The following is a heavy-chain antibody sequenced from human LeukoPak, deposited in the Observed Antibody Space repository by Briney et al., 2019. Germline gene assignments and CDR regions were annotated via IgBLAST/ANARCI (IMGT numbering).Heavy chain of an antibody. J-gene: IGHJ4*02. CDR1: GGTFSSYA. V-gene: IGHV1-69*06. Sequence: GASVKVSCKASGGTFSSYAISWVRQAPGQGLEWMGGIIPIFGTANYAQKFQGRVTMTEDTSTDTAYMELSSLRSEDTAVYYCATDLYPMITFGGVIAPLWGQGTLVTVSS. D-gene: IGHD3-16*02. CDR2: IIPIFGTA. CDR3: ATDLYPMITFGGVIAPL.